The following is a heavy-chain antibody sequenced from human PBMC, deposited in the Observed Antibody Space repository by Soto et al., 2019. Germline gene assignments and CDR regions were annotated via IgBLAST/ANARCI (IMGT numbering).Heavy chain of an antibody. J-gene: IGHJ5*02. Sequence: QVQLQESGPGLVKPSQTLSLTCTVSGGSISSGGYYWSWIRQHPGKGLEWIGYIYYSGSTYYNPSLQTRVTKTVDTSKNQFSLKLSSVTAADTAVYYCARGGGSGWYFWFDPWGQGTLVTVSS. D-gene: IGHD6-19*01. V-gene: IGHV4-31*03. CDR3: ARGGGSGWYFWFDP. CDR2: IYYSGST. CDR1: GGSISSGGYY.